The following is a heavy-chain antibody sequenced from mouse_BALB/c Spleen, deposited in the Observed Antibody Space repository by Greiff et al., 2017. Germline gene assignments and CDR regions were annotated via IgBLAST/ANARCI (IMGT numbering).Heavy chain of an antibody. CDR2: ISDGGSYT. V-gene: IGHV5-6*01. J-gene: IGHJ3*01. CDR3: ASSLLRPRFAY. Sequence: EVKLMESGGDLVKPGGSLKLSCAASGFTFSSYGMSWVRQTPDKRLEWVATISDGGSYTYYPDSVKGRFTISRDNAKNNLYLQMSSLKSEDTAMYYCASSLLRPRFAYWGQGTLVTVSA. CDR1: GFTFSSYG. D-gene: IGHD1-2*01.